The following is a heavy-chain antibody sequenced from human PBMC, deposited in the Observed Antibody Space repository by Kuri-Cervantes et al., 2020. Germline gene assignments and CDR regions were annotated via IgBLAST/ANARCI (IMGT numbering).Heavy chain of an antibody. D-gene: IGHD1-26*01. CDR1: GCTLTELS. V-gene: IGHV1-24*01. CDR3: ATFGRVPNTEPREYYYYYMDV. Sequence: ASVKVSCKVSGCTLTELSMHWVRQAPGKGLEWMGGFDPEDGETIYAQKFQGRVTMTEDTSTDTAYMELSSLRSEDTAVYYCATFGRVPNTEPREYYYYYMDVWGKGTTVTVSS. CDR2: FDPEDGET. J-gene: IGHJ6*03.